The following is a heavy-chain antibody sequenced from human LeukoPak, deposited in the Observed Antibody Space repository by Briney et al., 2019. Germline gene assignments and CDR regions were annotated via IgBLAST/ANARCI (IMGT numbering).Heavy chain of an antibody. J-gene: IGHJ6*01. V-gene: IGHV3-30*04. Sequence: GGSLRLSCAASGFTFSSHAMHWVRQAPGKGLEWVALISYEGTHKYYADSVQGRFTISRDTSKNTLFLQMNSLRAEDTAVYYCAELGITMIGGVWGKGTTVTISS. CDR1: GFTFSSHA. D-gene: IGHD3-10*02. CDR3: AELGITMIGGV. CDR2: ISYEGTHK.